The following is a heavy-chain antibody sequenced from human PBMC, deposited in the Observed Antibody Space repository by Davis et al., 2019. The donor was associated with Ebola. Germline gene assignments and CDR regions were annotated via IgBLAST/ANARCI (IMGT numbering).Heavy chain of an antibody. J-gene: IGHJ4*02. CDR3: ARVTVEQWLPGGYFDY. CDR2: INHGGST. D-gene: IGHD6-19*01. CDR1: GGSFSAYY. V-gene: IGHV4-34*01. Sequence: SETLSLTCAVYGGSFSAYYWSWIRQPPGKGLEWIGEINHGGSTNYSPSLKSRVTISVDTSKNQFSLKVSSVTAADTAVYYCARVTVEQWLPGGYFDYWGRGNLVTVSS.